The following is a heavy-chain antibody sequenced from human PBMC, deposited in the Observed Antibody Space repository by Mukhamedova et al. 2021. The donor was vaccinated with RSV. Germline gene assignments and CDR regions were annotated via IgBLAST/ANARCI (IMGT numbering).Heavy chain of an antibody. CDR3: ARSEIAAQYYFDY. Sequence: GKGLEWIGEIYHSGSTNYNPSLKSRVTISVDKSKNQFSLKLSSVTAADTAVYYCARSEIAAQYYFDYWGQGTLVTVSS. V-gene: IGHV4-4*02. CDR2: IYHSGST. D-gene: IGHD6-13*01. J-gene: IGHJ4*02.